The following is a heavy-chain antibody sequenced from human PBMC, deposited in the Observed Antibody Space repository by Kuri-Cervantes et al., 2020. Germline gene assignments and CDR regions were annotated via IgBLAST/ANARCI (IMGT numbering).Heavy chain of an antibody. CDR1: GGSISSGDYY. Sequence: LRLSCTVSGGSISSGDYYWSWIRQPPGKSLEWIGYIYYSGSTYYNPSLKSRVTISVDKSKNQFSLKLSSVTAADTAVYYCARDLRDGYNLWGQGTLVTVSS. CDR2: IYYSGST. CDR3: ARDLRDGYNL. V-gene: IGHV4-30-4*01. D-gene: IGHD5-24*01. J-gene: IGHJ4*02.